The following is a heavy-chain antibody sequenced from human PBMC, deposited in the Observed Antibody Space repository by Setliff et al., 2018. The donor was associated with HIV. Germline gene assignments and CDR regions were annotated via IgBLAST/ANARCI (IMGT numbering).Heavy chain of an antibody. CDR2: IYYSGST. D-gene: IGHD3-16*01. Sequence: PSETLSLTCTVSGGSISSYFWSWIRQPPGKGLEWVGYIYYSGSTYYNPSLKSRVTISVDTSKNQFSLKLNSVTAADTAVYYCARVPLSSPSRPGGYFDYWGQGTLVTVSS. J-gene: IGHJ4*02. CDR3: ARVPLSSPSRPGGYFDY. V-gene: IGHV4-59*12. CDR1: GGSISSYF.